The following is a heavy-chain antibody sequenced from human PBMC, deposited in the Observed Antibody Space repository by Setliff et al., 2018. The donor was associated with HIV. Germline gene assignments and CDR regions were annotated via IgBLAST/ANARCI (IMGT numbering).Heavy chain of an antibody. CDR2: IKEDGSDK. J-gene: IGHJ2*01. CDR3: ARAIVSYHHWYFDL. V-gene: IGHV3-7*01. D-gene: IGHD1-26*01. CDR1: GFSFSSYW. Sequence: SLRLSCAASGFSFSSYWMTWVRQAPGKGLEWVANIKEDGSDKAYVDSVKGRFTISRDNAKNSLYLQMNSLRVDDTAMYYCARAIVSYHHWYFDLWGRGTLVTVSS.